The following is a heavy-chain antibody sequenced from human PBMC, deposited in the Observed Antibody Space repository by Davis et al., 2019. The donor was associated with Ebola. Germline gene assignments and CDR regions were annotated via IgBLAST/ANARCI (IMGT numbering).Heavy chain of an antibody. V-gene: IGHV4-59*04. J-gene: IGHJ4*02. CDR1: GGSISSYY. CDR2: IYYSGST. CDR3: ARLLGL. Sequence: SETLSLTCTVSGGSISSYYWSWIRQPPGKGLEWIGYIYYSGSTYYNPSLKSRVTISVDTSKNQFSLKLSSVTAADTAVYYCARLLGLWGQGTLVTVSS. D-gene: IGHD2-15*01.